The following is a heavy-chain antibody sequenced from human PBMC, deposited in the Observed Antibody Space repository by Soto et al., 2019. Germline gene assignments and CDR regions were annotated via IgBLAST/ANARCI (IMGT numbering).Heavy chain of an antibody. CDR3: ANDFSEDYYDSSAGWFDP. CDR1: GFTFSSYA. V-gene: IGHV3-23*01. D-gene: IGHD3-22*01. CDR2: ISGSGGST. J-gene: IGHJ5*02. Sequence: GGSLRLSCAASGFTFSSYAMSWVRQAPGKGLEWVSAISGSGGSTYYADSVKGRFTISRDNSKNTLYLQMNSLRAEDTAVYYCANDFSEDYYDSSAGWFDPWGQGTLVTVSS.